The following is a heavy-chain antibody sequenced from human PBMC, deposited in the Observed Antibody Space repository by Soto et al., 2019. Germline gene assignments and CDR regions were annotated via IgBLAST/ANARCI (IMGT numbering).Heavy chain of an antibody. J-gene: IGHJ4*02. V-gene: IGHV4-39*07. Sequence: SETLSLTCTVSGGSISSSSYYWGWIRQPPGKGLEWIGSIYYSGSTYYNPSLKSRVTISVDTSKNQFSLKLSSVTAADTAVYYCANEGYSSGWYYWGQGTLVTVSS. D-gene: IGHD6-19*01. CDR1: GGSISSSSYY. CDR3: ANEGYSSGWYY. CDR2: IYYSGST.